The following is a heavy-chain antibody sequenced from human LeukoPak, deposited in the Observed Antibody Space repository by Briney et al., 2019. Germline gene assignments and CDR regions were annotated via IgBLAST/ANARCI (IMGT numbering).Heavy chain of an antibody. CDR2: INAGNGNT. D-gene: IGHD2-21*02. Sequence: GASVKVSWKASGYTFTSYAMHWVRQAPGQRLEWMGWINAGNGNTKYSQKFQGRVTITRDTSASTAYMELSSLRSEDTAVYYCARDLAYCGGDCYWGQGTLVTVSS. CDR1: GYTFTSYA. J-gene: IGHJ4*02. V-gene: IGHV1-3*01. CDR3: ARDLAYCGGDCY.